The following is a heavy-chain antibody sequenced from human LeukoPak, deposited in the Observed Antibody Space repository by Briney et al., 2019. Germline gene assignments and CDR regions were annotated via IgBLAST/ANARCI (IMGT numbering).Heavy chain of an antibody. CDR2: ISGSGGST. D-gene: IGHD3-16*01. Sequence: PGGSLRLSCAASGFTFSSYAMSWVRQAPGKGLEWVSAISGSGGSTYYADSVKGRFTISRDNSKNTLYLQMNSLRAEETAVYYCAKGSLEYYDYVWGSYAGFDYWGQGTLVTVSS. CDR1: GFTFSSYA. CDR3: AKGSLEYYDYVWGSYAGFDY. J-gene: IGHJ4*02. V-gene: IGHV3-23*01.